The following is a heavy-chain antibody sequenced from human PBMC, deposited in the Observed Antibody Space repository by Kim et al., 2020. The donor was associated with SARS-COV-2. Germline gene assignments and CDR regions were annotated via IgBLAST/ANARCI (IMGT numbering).Heavy chain of an antibody. CDR3: ARDQGAHGGSFDY. V-gene: IGHV3-33*01. Sequence: GGSLRLSCAASGFTFSSYGMHWVRQAPGKGLEWVAVIWYDGSNKYYADSVKGRFTISRDNSKNTLYLQMNSLRAEDTAVYYCARDQGAHGGSFDYWGQGTLVTVSS. CDR2: IWYDGSNK. J-gene: IGHJ4*02. CDR1: GFTFSSYG. D-gene: IGHD1-26*01.